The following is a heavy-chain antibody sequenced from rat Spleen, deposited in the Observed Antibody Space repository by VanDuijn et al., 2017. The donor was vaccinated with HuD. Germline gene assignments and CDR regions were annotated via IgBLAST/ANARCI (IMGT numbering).Heavy chain of an antibody. CDR1: GFIFNNYD. J-gene: IGHJ2*01. Sequence: EVQLVESGGGLVQPGGSLQVSCAASGFIFNNYDMAWVRQTPTKGLEWVASISPSGGGTYYRDSVKGRFTISRDNAKSSLYLQMDSLRSGDTATYYCATGRQLGYFDYWGQGVMVTVSS. V-gene: IGHV5-27*01. CDR2: ISPSGGGT. D-gene: IGHD5-1*01. CDR3: ATGRQLGYFDY.